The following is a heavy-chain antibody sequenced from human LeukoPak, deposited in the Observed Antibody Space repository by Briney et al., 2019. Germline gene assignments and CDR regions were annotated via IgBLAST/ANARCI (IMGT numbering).Heavy chain of an antibody. CDR2: INTNTGNP. CDR3: ARDGPVLGVRGNPYFDY. V-gene: IGHV7-4-1*02. CDR1: GYTFTSYA. D-gene: IGHD3-10*01. J-gene: IGHJ4*02. Sequence: ASVKVSCKASGYTFTSYAMNWVRQAPGQGLEWMGWINTNTGNPTYAQGFTGRFVFSLDTSVSTAYLQISNLKAEDTAVYYCARDGPVLGVRGNPYFDYWGQGTLVTVSS.